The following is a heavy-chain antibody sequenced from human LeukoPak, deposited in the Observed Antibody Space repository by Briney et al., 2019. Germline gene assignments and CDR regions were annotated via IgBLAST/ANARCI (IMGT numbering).Heavy chain of an antibody. J-gene: IGHJ4*02. Sequence: GGSLRLSGAASGSTFSSYWMSWVRQAPGKGLEWVANIKQDGSEEYYVDSVKGRFTISRDNAKNSLFLQMNSLTAEDTALYYCAKVRGGLVPAAMGLDYWGQGTLVTVSS. CDR1: GSTFSSYW. D-gene: IGHD2-2*01. V-gene: IGHV3-7*01. CDR3: AKVRGGLVPAAMGLDY. CDR2: IKQDGSEE.